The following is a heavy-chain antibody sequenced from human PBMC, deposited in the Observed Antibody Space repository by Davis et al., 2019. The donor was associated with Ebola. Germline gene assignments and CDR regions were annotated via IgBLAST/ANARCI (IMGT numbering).Heavy chain of an antibody. V-gene: IGHV1-18*01. CDR2: ISAYNGNT. CDR3: ARDQRVYYSMIVVDPIDY. J-gene: IGHJ4*02. Sequence: ASVKVSCKASGYTFTSYGISWVRQAPGQGLEWMGWISAYNGNTNYAQKLQGRVTMTTDTSTSTAYMELRSLRSDDTAVYYCARDQRVYYSMIVVDPIDYWGQGTLVTVSS. CDR1: GYTFTSYG. D-gene: IGHD3-22*01.